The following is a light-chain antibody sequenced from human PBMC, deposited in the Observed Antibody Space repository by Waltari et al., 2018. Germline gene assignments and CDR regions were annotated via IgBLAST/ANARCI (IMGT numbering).Light chain of an antibody. CDR3: HAYDNSLTGVL. J-gene: IGLJ2*01. CDR1: SSNIGAGFA. Sequence: QSVLTQPPSVSGAPGQTVTISCTGSSSNIGAGFAVHWYQQVPGTAPKLLIYGNNNRPSGVPDRFSGSKSGTSASLAITGLQAEDEADYYCHAYDNSLTGVLFGGGTKVTVL. CDR2: GNN. V-gene: IGLV1-40*01.